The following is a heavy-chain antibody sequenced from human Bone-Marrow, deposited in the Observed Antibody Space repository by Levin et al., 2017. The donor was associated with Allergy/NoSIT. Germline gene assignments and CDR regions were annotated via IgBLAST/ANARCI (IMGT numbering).Heavy chain of an antibody. V-gene: IGHV1-18*01. Sequence: GESLKISCKASGYTFTTYGISWVRQAPGQGLEWMGWISAYNGNTKYAQKLQGRVTMTTDTSTSTAYMELRSLRSDDTAVYYCARGGDFWSGYPTYGMDVWGQGTTVTVSS. D-gene: IGHD3-3*01. CDR3: ARGGDFWSGYPTYGMDV. J-gene: IGHJ6*02. CDR2: ISAYNGNT. CDR1: GYTFTTYG.